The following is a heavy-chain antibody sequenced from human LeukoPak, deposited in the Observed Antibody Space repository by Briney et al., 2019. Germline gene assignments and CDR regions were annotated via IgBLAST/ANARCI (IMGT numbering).Heavy chain of an antibody. D-gene: IGHD6-19*01. CDR2: IIPIFGTA. CDR3: ARPFSSGWTTHAFDV. J-gene: IGHJ6*04. V-gene: IGHV1-69*05. Sequence: SVKVSCKASGGTFSSYAISWVRQAPGQGLEWMGGIIPIFGTANYAQKFQGRVTITTDESTSTAYMELSSLRSEDTAVYYCARPFSSGWTTHAFDVWGKGTTVAVSS. CDR1: GGTFSSYA.